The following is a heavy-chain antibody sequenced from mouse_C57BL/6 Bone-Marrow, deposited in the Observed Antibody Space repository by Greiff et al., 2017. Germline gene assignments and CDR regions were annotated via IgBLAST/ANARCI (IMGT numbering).Heavy chain of an antibody. CDR2: IDPSDSYT. CDR1: GYTFTSYW. J-gene: IGHJ3*01. D-gene: IGHD1-1*01. CDR3: ARGGIITPWFAY. V-gene: IGHV1-59*01. Sequence: QVQLQQPGAELVRPGTSVKLSCKASGYTFTSYWMHWVKKRPGQGLEWIGVIDPSDSYTNYNQKFKGKATLTVDTSSSTAYMQLSSLTSEDSAVYYCARGGIITPWFAYWGQGTLVTVSA.